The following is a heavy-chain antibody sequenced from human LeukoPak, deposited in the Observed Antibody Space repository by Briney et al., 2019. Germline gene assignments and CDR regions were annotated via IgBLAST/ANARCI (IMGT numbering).Heavy chain of an antibody. CDR1: GFSFSDYY. J-gene: IGHJ4*02. V-gene: IGHV3-23*01. CDR3: GFAS. Sequence: GGSLRLSCAASGFSFSDYYMEWVRQAPGKGLEWVSTAGHSFGTTYYADSVKGRFIISRDDSKNTVSLQMSSLRAEDTAIYFPGFASWGQGTLVTVSS. CDR2: AGHSFGTT.